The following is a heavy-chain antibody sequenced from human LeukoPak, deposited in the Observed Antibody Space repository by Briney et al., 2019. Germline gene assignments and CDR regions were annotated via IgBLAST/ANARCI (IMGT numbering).Heavy chain of an antibody. V-gene: IGHV3-23*01. J-gene: IGHJ4*02. Sequence: GGSLRLSCAASGFTFSSYAMSWVRRAPGKGLEWVSAISGSGGSTYYADSVKGRFTISRDNSKNTLYLQMNSLRAEDTAVYYCAKGTKYYYDSSGYQFDYWGQGTLVTVSS. CDR3: AKGTKYYYDSSGYQFDY. D-gene: IGHD3-22*01. CDR2: ISGSGGST. CDR1: GFTFSSYA.